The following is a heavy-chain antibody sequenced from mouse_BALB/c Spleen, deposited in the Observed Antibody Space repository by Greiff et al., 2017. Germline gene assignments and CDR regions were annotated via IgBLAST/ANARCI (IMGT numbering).Heavy chain of an antibody. J-gene: IGHJ3*01. CDR3: ARPDTMITTLAY. D-gene: IGHD2-4*01. Sequence: EVQVVESGGDLVKPGGSLKLSCAASGFTFSSYGMSWVRQTPDKRLEWVATISSGGSYTYYPDSVKGRFTISRDNAKNTLYLQMSSLKSEDTAMYYCARPDTMITTLAYWGQGTLVTVSA. CDR2: ISSGGSYT. V-gene: IGHV5-6*01. CDR1: GFTFSSYG.